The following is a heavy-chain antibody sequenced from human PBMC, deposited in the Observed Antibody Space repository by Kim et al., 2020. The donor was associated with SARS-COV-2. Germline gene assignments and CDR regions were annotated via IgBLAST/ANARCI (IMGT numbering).Heavy chain of an antibody. Sequence: GGSLRLSCAASGFTFSDYYMEWVRQAPGKGLEWVGRSKTKAHSYTTEYAASVKGRFTISRDESTNSLYLQTNSLKTDDTAVYYCTSLYRDSSVRLYYWGQGTLVTVSS. CDR1: GFTFSDYY. J-gene: IGHJ4*02. CDR3: TSLYRDSSVRLYY. CDR2: SKTKAHSYTT. V-gene: IGHV3-72*01. D-gene: IGHD1-26*01.